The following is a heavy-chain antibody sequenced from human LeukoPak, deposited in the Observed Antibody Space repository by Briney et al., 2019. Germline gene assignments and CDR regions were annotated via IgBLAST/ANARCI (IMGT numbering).Heavy chain of an antibody. CDR2: TSGSGGST. J-gene: IGHJ5*02. D-gene: IGHD3-22*01. Sequence: GGSLRLSCAASGFTFSSYAMSWVRQAPGKGLEWVSATSGSGGSTYYADSVKGRFTISRDNSKNTLYLQMNSLRAEDTAVYYCAKSVWGSSGYYPNWFDPWGQGTLVTVSS. CDR1: GFTFSSYA. V-gene: IGHV3-23*01. CDR3: AKSVWGSSGYYPNWFDP.